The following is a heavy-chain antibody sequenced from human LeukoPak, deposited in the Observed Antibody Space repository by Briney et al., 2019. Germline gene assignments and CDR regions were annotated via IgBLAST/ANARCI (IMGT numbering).Heavy chain of an antibody. CDR3: ARGRGGGSSNY. D-gene: IGHD2-15*01. Sequence: SETLSLTCAVYGGSFSGYYWSWLRQPPEKGLEWIGEINHSGSTNYNPSLKTRVTISVDTSKNQFSLKLSSVTAADTAVYYCARGRGGGSSNYWGQGTLVTVSS. V-gene: IGHV4-34*01. CDR2: INHSGST. CDR1: GGSFSGYY. J-gene: IGHJ4*02.